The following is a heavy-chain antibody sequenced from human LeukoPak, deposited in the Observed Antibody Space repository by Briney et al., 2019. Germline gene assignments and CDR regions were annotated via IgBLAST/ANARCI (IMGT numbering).Heavy chain of an antibody. V-gene: IGHV3-33*01. Sequence: PGGSLRLSCAASGFTFSSYGMHWVRQAPGKGLEWVAVIWYDGSNKYYADSVKGRFTISRDNSKNTLYLQMNSLRAEGTAVYYCARVLYYYDSSGYSDYWGQGTLVTVSS. CDR2: IWYDGSNK. CDR3: ARVLYYYDSSGYSDY. J-gene: IGHJ4*02. D-gene: IGHD3-22*01. CDR1: GFTFSSYG.